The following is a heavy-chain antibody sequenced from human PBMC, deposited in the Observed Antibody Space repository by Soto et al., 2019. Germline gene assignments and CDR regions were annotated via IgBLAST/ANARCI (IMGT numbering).Heavy chain of an antibody. CDR2: ISSSSSYI. Sequence: EVQLVESGGGLVKPGGSLRLSCAASGFTFSSYSMNWVRQAPGKGLEWVSSISSSSSYIYYADSVKGRFTISRDNDKNSLYLQMNSLRAEDTAVYYCASSIGRFLEWLGYWGQGTLVTVSS. CDR3: ASSIGRFLEWLGY. CDR1: GFTFSSYS. D-gene: IGHD3-3*01. V-gene: IGHV3-21*01. J-gene: IGHJ4*02.